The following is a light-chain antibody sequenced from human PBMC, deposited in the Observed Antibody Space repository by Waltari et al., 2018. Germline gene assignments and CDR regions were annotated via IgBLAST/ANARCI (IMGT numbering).Light chain of an antibody. Sequence: EIVLTQSPGTLSLSPGERATLSCRATQSVSSSHLAWYQQKPDQAPRLLISGASSRATGIPDRFSASGSGTDFTLTISRLEPEDFAVYYCQQYGSSPLTFGGGTKVEIK. CDR1: QSVSSSH. CDR2: GAS. J-gene: IGKJ4*01. V-gene: IGKV3-20*01. CDR3: QQYGSSPLT.